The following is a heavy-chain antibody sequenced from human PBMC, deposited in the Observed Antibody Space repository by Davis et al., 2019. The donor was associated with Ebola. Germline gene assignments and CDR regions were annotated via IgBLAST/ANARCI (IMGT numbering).Heavy chain of an antibody. V-gene: IGHV3-21*01. CDR3: VRLAVAGTTPDY. D-gene: IGHD6-19*01. Sequence: GEPLKISCAASGFTVSSNYMSWVRQAPGKGLEWVSSISSSSSYIYYADSVKGRFTISRDNAKNSLYLQMNSLRAEDTAVYYCVRLAVAGTTPDYWGQGTLVTVSS. J-gene: IGHJ4*02. CDR1: GFTVSSNY. CDR2: ISSSSSYI.